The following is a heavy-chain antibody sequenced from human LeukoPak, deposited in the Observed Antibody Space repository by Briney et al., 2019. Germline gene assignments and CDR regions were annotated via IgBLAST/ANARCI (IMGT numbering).Heavy chain of an antibody. CDR3: ARVDSGSFSLPTH. Sequence: PSETLSLTCTVSGGSISNYYWSWIRQPPGKGLEWIGYIYYSGSTNYNPSLKSRVTISVDTSKNQFSLKLSSVTAADTAVYYCARVDSGSFSLPTHWGQGTLVTVSS. J-gene: IGHJ4*02. CDR2: IYYSGST. CDR1: GGSISNYY. V-gene: IGHV4-59*08. D-gene: IGHD1-26*01.